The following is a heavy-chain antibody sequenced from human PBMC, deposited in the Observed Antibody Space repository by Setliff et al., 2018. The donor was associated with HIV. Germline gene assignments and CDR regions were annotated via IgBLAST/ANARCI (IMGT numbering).Heavy chain of an antibody. D-gene: IGHD3-10*01. Sequence: PSETLSLTCTVSGGSISSYYWCWIRQPPGKGLEWLGHIYSSGSTNYNPSLKSRVTISVVTSKNQFSLKLYSVTAADTAVYYCARAYFGSGIYYWGQGTLVTVSS. CDR2: IYSSGST. CDR3: ARAYFGSGIYY. J-gene: IGHJ4*02. V-gene: IGHV4-4*09. CDR1: GGSISSYY.